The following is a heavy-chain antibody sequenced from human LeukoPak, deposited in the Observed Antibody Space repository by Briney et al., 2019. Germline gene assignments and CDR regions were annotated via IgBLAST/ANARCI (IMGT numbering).Heavy chain of an antibody. Sequence: GGXXRLSCAASGFTFSSYAMSWVRQAPGKGLEWVSAISGSGGSTYYADSVKGRFTISRDNSKNTLYLQMNSLRAEDTAVYYCAGSGYYYGYFDYWGQGTLVTVSS. J-gene: IGHJ4*02. D-gene: IGHD3-22*01. CDR3: AGSGYYYGYFDY. V-gene: IGHV3-23*01. CDR2: ISGSGGST. CDR1: GFTFSSYA.